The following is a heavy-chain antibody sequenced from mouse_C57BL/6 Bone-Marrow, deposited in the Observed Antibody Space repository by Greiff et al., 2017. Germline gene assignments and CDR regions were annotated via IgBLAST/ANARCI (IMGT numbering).Heavy chain of an antibody. CDR2: IDPANGTA. D-gene: IGHD1-1*01. CDR1: GFNIKNTY. Sequence: EVQLQQSVAELVRPGASVKLSCTASGFNIKNTYMHWVKQRPEQGLEWLGRIDPANGTAKSAPKFQGKATITADTSSNPAYLQLSSLTSEDTAIYYCARTFTVVATFDYWGQGTTLTVSS. CDR3: ARTFTVVATFDY. J-gene: IGHJ2*01. V-gene: IGHV14-3*01.